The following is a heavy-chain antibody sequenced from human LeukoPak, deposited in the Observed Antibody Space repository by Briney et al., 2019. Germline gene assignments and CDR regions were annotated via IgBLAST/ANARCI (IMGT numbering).Heavy chain of an antibody. CDR2: IRSKAYGGTT. V-gene: IGHV3-49*03. Sequence: GGSLRLSCTASGFTFGDYAMSWFRQALGKGLEWVGFIRSKAYGGTTEYAASVKGRFTISRDDSKSIAYLQMNSLKTEDTAVYYCTRGDYYDSSGWYFDLWGRGTLVTVSS. CDR1: GFTFGDYA. CDR3: TRGDYYDSSGWYFDL. D-gene: IGHD3-22*01. J-gene: IGHJ2*01.